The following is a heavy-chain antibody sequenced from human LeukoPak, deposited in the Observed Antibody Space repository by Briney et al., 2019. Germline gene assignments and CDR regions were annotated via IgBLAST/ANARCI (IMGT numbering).Heavy chain of an antibody. V-gene: IGHV4-59*01. CDR2: IYYSGST. J-gene: IGHJ3*02. CDR1: GGSISSYY. D-gene: IGHD3-10*01. Sequence: SETLSLTCTVSGGSISSYYWSWIRQPRGKGLEWIGYIYYSGSTNYNPSLKSRVTISVDTSKNQFSLKLSSVTAADTAVYYCARDLDGSGSYYKEAFDIWGQGTMVTVSS. CDR3: ARDLDGSGSYYKEAFDI.